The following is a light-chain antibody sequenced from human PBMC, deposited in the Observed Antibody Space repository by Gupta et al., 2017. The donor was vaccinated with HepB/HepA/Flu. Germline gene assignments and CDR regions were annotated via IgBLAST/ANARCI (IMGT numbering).Light chain of an antibody. CDR2: GAS. CDR1: QSVSSN. J-gene: IGKJ4*01. Sequence: EIVVTQSPATLSVSPGERATLSCRASQSVSSNLAWYQQKPGQAPRLLSYGASTRATAIPARCSGRGSRKEFTLTSTSLQSEDVAVYYCQQYNSWPLTFGGGTKVEIK. V-gene: IGKV3-15*01. CDR3: QQYNSWPLT.